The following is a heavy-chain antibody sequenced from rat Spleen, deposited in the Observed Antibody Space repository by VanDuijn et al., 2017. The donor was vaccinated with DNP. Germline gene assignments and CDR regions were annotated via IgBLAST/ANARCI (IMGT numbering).Heavy chain of an antibody. CDR2: ITSGVGST. V-gene: IGHV5-31*01. CDR1: GFTFSYYW. J-gene: IGHJ2*01. D-gene: IGHD5-1*01. CDR3: VTLLGAPFDY. Sequence: EVQLVESGGDLVLPGRSLELSCRASGFTFSYYWMTWIRQVPGKGLEWIASITSGVGSTSYPDSVKGRFTISRDNAKNTQYLQMDSLRSEDTATYYCVTLLGAPFDYWGQGVMVTVSS.